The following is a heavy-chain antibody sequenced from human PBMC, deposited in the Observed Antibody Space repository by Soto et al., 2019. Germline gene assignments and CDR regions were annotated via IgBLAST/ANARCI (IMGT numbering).Heavy chain of an antibody. V-gene: IGHV3-30*18. CDR2: ISYDGSDK. CDR1: GFTFSNYG. Sequence: QVQLVESGGGVVQPGRSLRLSCAASGFTFSNYGMHWVRQAPGKGLEWVSVISYDGSDKYYADSVKGRFTISRDNSKNTLYLQMNSLSAEDTALYYSAKDLYGGNTELDDWGQGTLVTVSS. J-gene: IGHJ4*02. CDR3: AKDLYGGNTELDD. D-gene: IGHD4-17*01.